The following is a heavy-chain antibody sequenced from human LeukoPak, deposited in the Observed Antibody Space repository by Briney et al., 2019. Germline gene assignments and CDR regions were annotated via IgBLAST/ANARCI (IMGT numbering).Heavy chain of an antibody. Sequence: GGSLRLSCAASGFTFSSYSMNWVRQAPGKGLEWVSSISSSSSYIYYADSVKGRFTISRDNAKNTLYLQMNSLRAEDTAVYYCAKAYGEITFGGVSFDYWGQGTLVTVSS. V-gene: IGHV3-21*04. J-gene: IGHJ4*02. CDR3: AKAYGEITFGGVSFDY. CDR1: GFTFSSYS. D-gene: IGHD3-16*01. CDR2: ISSSSSYI.